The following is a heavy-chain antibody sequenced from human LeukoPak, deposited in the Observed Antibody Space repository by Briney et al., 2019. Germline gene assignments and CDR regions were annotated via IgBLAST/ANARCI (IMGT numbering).Heavy chain of an antibody. Sequence: GGSLRLSCAASGFTFSRYWMHWVRQAPGKGLVWVSRINGDGSTTNYAGSVKGRFTISRDNAKNTLYLQMNSLRSEDTAVYYCARDTSLYCSGGSCYSDYFDYWGQGTLVTVSS. J-gene: IGHJ4*02. CDR2: INGDGSTT. D-gene: IGHD2-15*01. CDR3: ARDTSLYCSGGSCYSDYFDY. V-gene: IGHV3-74*01. CDR1: GFTFSRYW.